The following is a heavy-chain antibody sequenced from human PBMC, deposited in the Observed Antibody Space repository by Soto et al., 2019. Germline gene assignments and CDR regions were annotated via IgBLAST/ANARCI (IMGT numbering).Heavy chain of an antibody. CDR2: ISSSSSFI. Sequence: EVQVLESGGGLVKPGGLLRHYCTASGFTFSSYSMNWVRRARGKGLEWVSSISSSSSFIYSAGSVKGRFTISRDNAKNSLYLQMNSLRAEDTAVYYCAVGEETGTPYFGNWGQGTLVTVSS. V-gene: IGHV3-21*01. CDR1: GFTFSSYS. D-gene: IGHD1-7*01. J-gene: IGHJ4*02. CDR3: AVGEETGTPYFGN.